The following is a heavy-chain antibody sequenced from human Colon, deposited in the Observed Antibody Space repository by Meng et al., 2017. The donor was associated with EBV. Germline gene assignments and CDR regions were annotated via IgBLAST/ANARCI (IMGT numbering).Heavy chain of an antibody. CDR2: IYYSGST. CDR1: GGSVSSGGYY. D-gene: IGHD6-19*01. Sequence: QVQLKGSGHGLVKPSQTLSLTCTVSGGSVSSGGYYWTWIRQHPGKGLEWFGHIYYSGSTFYNPSLKRRVIISIDTSKNQFSLNLRSVTAADTAVYYCARVSSGWDYFDYWGQGTLVTVSS. V-gene: IGHV4-31*03. J-gene: IGHJ4*02. CDR3: ARVSSGWDYFDY.